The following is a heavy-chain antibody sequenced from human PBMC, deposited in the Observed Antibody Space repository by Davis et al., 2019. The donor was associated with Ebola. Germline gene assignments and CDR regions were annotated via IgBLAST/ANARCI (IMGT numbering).Heavy chain of an antibody. CDR1: GGSISNYY. J-gene: IGHJ6*02. D-gene: IGHD3-16*01. Sequence: GSLRLSCTLSGGSISNYYWTWIRQPPGKGLDWIGNIYYSGNTHYNPSLKSRATISVDTSENHFSLRLSSVTAADTAVYYCARDHGAGNLDVWGQGTTVTVSS. CDR3: ARDHGAGNLDV. V-gene: IGHV4-59*01. CDR2: IYYSGNT.